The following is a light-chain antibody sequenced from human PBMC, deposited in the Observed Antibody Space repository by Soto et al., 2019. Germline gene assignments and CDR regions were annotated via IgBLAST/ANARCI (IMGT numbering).Light chain of an antibody. Sequence: QSVLTQPPSASGTPGQRVTMSCSGSGSNIGPNYVYWFQQFPGTAPKPLIYNNDQRPSGVPDRFSGSKSGTSASLGISGRRSEDEADYYCAAWDDSLSGRVFGGGTKLTVL. J-gene: IGLJ3*02. CDR1: GSNIGPNY. CDR2: NND. V-gene: IGLV1-47*02. CDR3: AAWDDSLSGRV.